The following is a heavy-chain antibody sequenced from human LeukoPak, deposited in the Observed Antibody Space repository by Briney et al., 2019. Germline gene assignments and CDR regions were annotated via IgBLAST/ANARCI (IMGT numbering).Heavy chain of an antibody. Sequence: ASVKVSCKASGGTFSSYAINWVRRAPGQGLEWMGGIIPIFGTSNYAHKFQGRVTITADKSTSTAYMELSSLGSEDTAVYYCASRDRYNWNYYWGQGTLVTVSS. CDR2: IIPIFGTS. D-gene: IGHD1-7*01. CDR1: GGTFSSYA. CDR3: ASRDRYNWNYY. J-gene: IGHJ4*02. V-gene: IGHV1-69*06.